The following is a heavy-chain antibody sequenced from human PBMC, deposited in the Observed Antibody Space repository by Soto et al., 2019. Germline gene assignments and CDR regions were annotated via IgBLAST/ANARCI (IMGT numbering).Heavy chain of an antibody. CDR1: GGTFTDFA. D-gene: IGHD3-10*01. V-gene: IGHV1-69*06. J-gene: IGHJ6*02. CDR2: IIPSYGKK. Sequence: QVQLVQSGAEVKKPGSSVRVSCKASGGTFTDFAFSWVRQAPGQGFEWLGGIIPSYGKKNYAQKYQGDVTITADISTSTVYLELTSLTSEDTAVYYCAREEVAACRGQSCYAYNSGRGHFYFYGMDFWGQGTSVTVS. CDR3: AREEVAACRGQSCYAYNSGRGHFYFYGMDF.